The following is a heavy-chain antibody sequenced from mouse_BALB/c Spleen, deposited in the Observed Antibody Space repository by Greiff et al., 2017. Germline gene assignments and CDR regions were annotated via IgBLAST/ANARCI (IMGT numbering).Heavy chain of an antibody. Sequence: VQLKQSGPELVKPGASVKMSCKASGYTFTSYVMHWVKQKPGQGLEWIGYINPYNDGTKYNEKFKGKATLTSDKSSSTAYMELSSLTSEDSAVYYCARRWGTARYYYAMDYWGQGTSVTVSS. CDR2: INPYNDGT. J-gene: IGHJ4*01. V-gene: IGHV1-14*01. D-gene: IGHD1-2*01. CDR3: ARRWGTARYYYAMDY. CDR1: GYTFTSYV.